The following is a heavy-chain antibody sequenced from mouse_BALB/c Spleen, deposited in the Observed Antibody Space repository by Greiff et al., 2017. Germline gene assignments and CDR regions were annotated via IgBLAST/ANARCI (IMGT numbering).Heavy chain of an antibody. CDR2: IWSGGST. CDR3: ARRGGYEYYYAMDY. D-gene: IGHD2-2*01. CDR1: GFSLTSYG. V-gene: IGHV2-2*02. J-gene: IGHJ4*01. Sequence: QVQLKESGPGLVQPSQSLSITCTVSGFSLTSYGVHWVRQSPGKGLEWLGVIWSGGSTDYNAAFISRLSISKDNSKSQVFFKMNSLQANDTAIYYCARRGGYEYYYAMDYWGQGTSVTVSS.